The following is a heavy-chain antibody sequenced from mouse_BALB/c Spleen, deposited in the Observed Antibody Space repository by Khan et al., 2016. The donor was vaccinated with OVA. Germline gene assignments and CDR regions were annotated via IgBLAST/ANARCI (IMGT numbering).Heavy chain of an antibody. Sequence: QVRLQQSGPGLVAPSQNLSITCTVSGFSLSDYGVSWIRQPPGKGLEWLGVIWGGGSTYYNSALKSRLNISKDNSKSQVFLNMSSLQSDDTAMFYCAKGVWSYYYTLDYWGQGTSVTVSS. CDR2: IWGGGST. CDR3: AKGVWSYYYTLDY. J-gene: IGHJ4*01. CDR1: GFSLSDYG. V-gene: IGHV2-6-5*01.